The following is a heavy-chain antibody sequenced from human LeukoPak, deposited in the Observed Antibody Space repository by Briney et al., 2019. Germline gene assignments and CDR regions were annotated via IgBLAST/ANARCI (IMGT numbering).Heavy chain of an antibody. J-gene: IGHJ5*02. V-gene: IGHV4-34*01. CDR2: INHSGST. CDR1: GGSFSGYY. Sequence: SETLSLTCAVYGGSFSGYYWSWIRQPPGKGLEWIGEINHSGSTNYNPSLKSRVTISVDTSKNQFSLKLSSVTAADTAVYYCARGIIWFGENYILKRYNWFDPWGQGTLVTVSS. D-gene: IGHD3-10*01. CDR3: ARGIIWFGENYILKRYNWFDP.